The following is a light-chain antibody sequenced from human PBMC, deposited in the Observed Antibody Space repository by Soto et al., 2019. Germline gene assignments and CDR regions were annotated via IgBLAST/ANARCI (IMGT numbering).Light chain of an antibody. V-gene: IGKV3-15*01. CDR1: QSVTSN. J-gene: IGKJ1*01. CDR2: GAS. Sequence: EIVMTQSPVTLSVSPGERATLSCRASQSVTSNLAWYQQKPGQAPRLLIYGASTRATGIPARFSGSGSGTEFTLTISSLQSEDFAVYYCQQYNNWPPKTFGQGTKV. CDR3: QQYNNWPPKT.